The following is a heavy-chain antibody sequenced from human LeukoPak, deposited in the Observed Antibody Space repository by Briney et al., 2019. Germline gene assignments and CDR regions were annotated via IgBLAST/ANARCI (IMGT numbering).Heavy chain of an antibody. CDR1: GGSFSGYY. Sequence: NPSETLSLTCAVYGGSFSGYYWSWIRQPPGKGLEWIGEINHSGSTNYNPSLKSRVTISLDTSKNHFSLNLRSMQASDTAVYYCARAFCVGECFVLHIFFDSWGQGTLVTVSS. CDR2: INHSGST. V-gene: IGHV4-34*01. D-gene: IGHD2-21*01. CDR3: ARAFCVGECFVLHIFFDS. J-gene: IGHJ4*02.